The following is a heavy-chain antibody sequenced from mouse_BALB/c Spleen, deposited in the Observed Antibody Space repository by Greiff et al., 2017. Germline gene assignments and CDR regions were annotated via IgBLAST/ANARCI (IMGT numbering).Heavy chain of an antibody. Sequence: EVKLVESGGGLVKPGGSLKLSCAASGFTFSSYAMSWVRQTPEKRLEWVASISSGGSTYYPDSVKGRFTISRDNARNILYLQMSSLRSEDTAMYYCARSLYDYDEWFAYWGQGTLVTVSA. CDR3: ARSLYDYDEWFAY. D-gene: IGHD2-4*01. V-gene: IGHV5-6-5*01. J-gene: IGHJ3*01. CDR1: GFTFSSYA. CDR2: ISSGGST.